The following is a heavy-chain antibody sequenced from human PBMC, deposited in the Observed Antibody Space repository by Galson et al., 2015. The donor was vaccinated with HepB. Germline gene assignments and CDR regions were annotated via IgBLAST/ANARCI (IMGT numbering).Heavy chain of an antibody. CDR2: ISSSSSTI. J-gene: IGHJ4*02. V-gene: IGHV3-48*01. CDR1: GFTFSSYS. Sequence: SLRLSCAASGFTFSSYSMNWVRQAPGKGLEWVSYISSSSSTIYYADSVKGRFTISRDNAKNSLYPQMNSLRAEDTAVYYCARDTGDSGYPGWTLDYWGQGTLVTVSS. CDR3: ARDTGDSGYPGWTLDY. D-gene: IGHD5-12*01.